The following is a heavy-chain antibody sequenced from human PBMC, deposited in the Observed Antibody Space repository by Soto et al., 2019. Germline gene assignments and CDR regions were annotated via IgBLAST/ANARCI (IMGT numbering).Heavy chain of an antibody. Sequence: QVQLVQSGAEVKKPGSSVKVSCKSSGGSFSNYAFNWVRQATGQGLEWMGGMTPIFGTSKYAQKFQGRVTCAAHESTSRAFMELPRLRSDDTALYYCARGGPDDSAYETQAGFDPWGQGTLVIGSS. D-gene: IGHD5-12*01. CDR1: GGSFSNYA. V-gene: IGHV1-69*12. J-gene: IGHJ5*02. CDR3: ARGGPDDSAYETQAGFDP. CDR2: MTPIFGTS.